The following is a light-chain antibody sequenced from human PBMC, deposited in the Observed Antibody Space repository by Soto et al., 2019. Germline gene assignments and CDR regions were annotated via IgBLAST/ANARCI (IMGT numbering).Light chain of an antibody. CDR1: QSIKNY. CDR3: QQSYSHPRL. V-gene: IGKV1-39*01. Sequence: DIQMTQSPSPLSASVGTRVTIHCRASQSIKNYLTWYQQKPGKAPKLLIYAASSLQSGVPSRFSGSASGTDFTLTITSLQPEDFATYYCQQSYSHPRLFGQGTRLEIK. CDR2: AAS. J-gene: IGKJ5*01.